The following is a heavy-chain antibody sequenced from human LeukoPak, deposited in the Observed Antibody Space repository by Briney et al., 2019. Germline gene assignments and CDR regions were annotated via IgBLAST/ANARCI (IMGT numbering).Heavy chain of an antibody. Sequence: SETLSLTCTVSGGSMNSCCWNWIRQPPGKGLQWIGYICYSGGTDYNPSLKSRVTISVDTSKSQFSLKLSSVTAADTAVYYCARRQEAWSAFDIWGQGTMVTVSS. CDR3: ARRQEAWSAFDI. V-gene: IGHV4-59*01. CDR2: ICYSGGT. CDR1: GGSMNSCC. J-gene: IGHJ3*02.